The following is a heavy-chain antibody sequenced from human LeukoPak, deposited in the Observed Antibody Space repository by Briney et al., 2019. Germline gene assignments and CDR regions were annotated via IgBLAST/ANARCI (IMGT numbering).Heavy chain of an antibody. Sequence: GGSLRLSCAASGFTFSSYVMSWDRQAPGKGLEWVSGISGSGGNTFYVGSVKGRFSISRDNSKSTLYLQMNSLRDEDTAKYYCAKRIVGAPYAFDIWGQGTMVTVSS. CDR2: ISGSGGNT. CDR1: GFTFSSYV. D-gene: IGHD1-26*01. CDR3: AKRIVGAPYAFDI. J-gene: IGHJ3*02. V-gene: IGHV3-23*01.